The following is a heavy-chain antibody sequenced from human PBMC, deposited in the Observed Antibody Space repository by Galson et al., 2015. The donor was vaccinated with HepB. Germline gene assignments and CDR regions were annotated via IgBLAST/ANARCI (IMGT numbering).Heavy chain of an antibody. CDR3: ARVGGHTDHGYYGMDV. CDR1: GFTFSSYG. CDR2: IWYDGSNK. V-gene: IGHV3-33*01. J-gene: IGHJ6*02. Sequence: SLRLSCAASGFTFSSYGMHWVRQAPGKGLEWVAVIWYDGSNKYYADSVKGRFTISRDNSKNTLYLQMNSLRAEDTAVYYCARVGGHTDHGYYGMDVWGQGTTVTVSS. D-gene: IGHD3-16*01.